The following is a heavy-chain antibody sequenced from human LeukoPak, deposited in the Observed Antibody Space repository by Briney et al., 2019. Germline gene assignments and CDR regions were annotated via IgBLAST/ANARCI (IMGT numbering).Heavy chain of an antibody. CDR2: ISVGNYI. J-gene: IGHJ4*02. V-gene: IGHV3-21*01. CDR3: ARFDYYGSANQIAHFDL. CDR1: GFSFSSYG. Sequence: GGSLRLSCAASGFSFSSYGMNRVRQAPGKGPEWVSSISVGNYIYYTDSVKGRFTISRDNAKKSLFLQMNSLRDEDTAVYYCARFDYYGSANQIAHFDLWGRGTLVSVSS. D-gene: IGHD3-10*01.